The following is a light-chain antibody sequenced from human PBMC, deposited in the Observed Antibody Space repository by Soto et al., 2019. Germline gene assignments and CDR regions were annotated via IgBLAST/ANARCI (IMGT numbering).Light chain of an antibody. CDR3: SSYAGSYGHV. Sequence: QSVLRQPPSASGSPGQSVTISCTGTSSDVGAYNYVSWYQQHPGKAPKLVIREVSERPSGVPDRCSGSKSGNTASLTVSGLQADDEAEYYCSSYAGSYGHVFGTGTKLTVL. J-gene: IGLJ1*01. CDR2: EVS. V-gene: IGLV2-8*01. CDR1: SSDVGAYNY.